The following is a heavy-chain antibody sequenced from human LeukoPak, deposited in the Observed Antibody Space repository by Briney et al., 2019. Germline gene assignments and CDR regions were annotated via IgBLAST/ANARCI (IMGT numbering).Heavy chain of an antibody. CDR1: GYTFTSYY. CDR3: ARDHNLRDGYNDYYYGMDV. J-gene: IGHJ6*02. Sequence: GASVKVSCKASGYTFTSYYMHWVRQAPGQGLEWMGIINPSGGSTSYAQKFQGRVTMTRDTSTSTVYMELSSLRSEDTAVYYCARDHNLRDGYNDYYYGMDVWGQGTTVTVSS. CDR2: INPSGGST. D-gene: IGHD5-24*01. V-gene: IGHV1-46*01.